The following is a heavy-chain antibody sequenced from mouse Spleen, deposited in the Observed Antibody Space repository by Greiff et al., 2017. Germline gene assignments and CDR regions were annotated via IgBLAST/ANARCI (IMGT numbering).Heavy chain of an antibody. CDR1: GYSITSDYA. Sequence: EVKLMESGPGLVKPSQSLSLTCTVTGYSITSDYAWNWIRQFPGNKLEWMGYISYSGSTSYNPSLKSRISITRDTSKNQFFLQLNSVTTEDTATYYCAIYGNSPFAYWGQGTLVTVSA. J-gene: IGHJ3*01. CDR2: ISYSGST. D-gene: IGHD2-1*01. V-gene: IGHV3-2*02. CDR3: AIYGNSPFAY.